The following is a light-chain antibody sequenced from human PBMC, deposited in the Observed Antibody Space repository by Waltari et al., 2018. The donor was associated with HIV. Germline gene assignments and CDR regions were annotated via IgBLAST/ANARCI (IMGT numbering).Light chain of an antibody. CDR2: GAS. CDR3: QQYNNWRAT. J-gene: IGKJ3*01. V-gene: IGKV3-15*01. CDR1: QSVSSN. Sequence: VMRLSSATLPVSPGERATLSCSASQSVSSNLAWYQQKPGQAPRLLIYGASTRATGIPARFSGSGSGTEFTLTISSLQSEDFAVYYCQQYNNWRATFGPGTKVDIK.